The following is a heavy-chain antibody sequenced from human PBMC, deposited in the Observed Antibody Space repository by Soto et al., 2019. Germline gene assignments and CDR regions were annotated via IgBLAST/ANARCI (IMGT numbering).Heavy chain of an antibody. CDR2: IGPETGAT. J-gene: IGHJ4*02. CDR3: GRGRSGQIVVFY. Sequence: ASVKVSCKASGYTFTGHYIHWVRQAPEQGPEWMGEIGPETGATRYAQKFQGRVTMTRDMSITTVYMELNNLSPDDTAVYYCGRGRSGQIVVFYWGQGTPVTVSS. CDR1: GYTFTGHY. D-gene: IGHD1-26*01. V-gene: IGHV1-2*02.